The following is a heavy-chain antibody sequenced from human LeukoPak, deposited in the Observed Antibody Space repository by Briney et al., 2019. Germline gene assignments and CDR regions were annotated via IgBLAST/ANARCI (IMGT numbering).Heavy chain of an antibody. CDR2: IYHSGST. Sequence: SETLSLTCAVYGESFSGYYWSWIRQAPGKRLEWIGEIYHSGSTNQNPSLKSRVTIAVDTTKNQFSLKLSSVTAADSAVYYCTRGAEQLSSYGMDVWGKGTTVTVSS. CDR3: TRGAEQLSSYGMDV. J-gene: IGHJ6*04. CDR1: GESFSGYY. V-gene: IGHV4-34*01. D-gene: IGHD5-18*01.